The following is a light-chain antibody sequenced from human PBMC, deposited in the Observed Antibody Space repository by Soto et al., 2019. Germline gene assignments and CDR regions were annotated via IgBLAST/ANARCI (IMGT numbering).Light chain of an antibody. CDR3: AAWDDSLSGPV. V-gene: IGLV1-44*01. CDR1: SSNIGRNT. CDR2: GNN. J-gene: IGLJ3*02. Sequence: QSVLTQPPSASGTPGQRVTISCSGSSSNIGRNTVNWYQQFPGTAPKLLIYGNNQRPSGVPDRFYGSKSGTSASLAISGLQSEDEADYYCAAWDDSLSGPVFDGGTKLTVL.